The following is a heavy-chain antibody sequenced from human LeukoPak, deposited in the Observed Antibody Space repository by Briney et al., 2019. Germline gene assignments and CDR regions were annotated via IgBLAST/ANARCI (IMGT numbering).Heavy chain of an antibody. Sequence: GGSLRLSCAASGFTFSSYAMSWVRQAPGKGLEWVSAISGSDGSTYYADSVKGRFTISRDNSKNTLYLQMNSLRAEDTAVYYCAKDKTPTMVRPSGAGGAGNDYWGQGTLVTVSS. CDR3: AKDKTPTMVRPSGAGGAGNDY. J-gene: IGHJ4*02. V-gene: IGHV3-23*01. CDR1: GFTFSSYA. CDR2: ISGSDGST. D-gene: IGHD4-23*01.